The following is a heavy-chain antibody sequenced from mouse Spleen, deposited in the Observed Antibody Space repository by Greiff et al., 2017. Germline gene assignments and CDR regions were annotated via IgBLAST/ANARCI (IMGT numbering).Heavy chain of an antibody. Sequence: EVQLQQSGPELVKPGASVKISCTASGFAFTGDYMNWVKQSPEKSLEWIGEINPNTGDTTYNQNFKAKATLTVDKSSSTAYMEQRSLTCEDSEVYYCARGRCAYWGQGTLGTVSA. CDR3: ARGRCAY. J-gene: IGHJ3*01. V-gene: IGHV1-42*01. CDR1: GFAFTGDY. CDR2: INPNTGDT.